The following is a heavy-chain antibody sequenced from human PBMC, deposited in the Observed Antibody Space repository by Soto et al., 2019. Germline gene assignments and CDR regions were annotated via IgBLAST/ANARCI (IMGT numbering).Heavy chain of an antibody. CDR1: GFTFSDYY. CDR3: GRGYGDDLSRVYYGMDV. D-gene: IGHD4-17*01. CDR2: ISSSGSTI. J-gene: IGHJ6*02. Sequence: QVQLVESGGGLVKPGGSLRLSCAASGFTFSDYYMSWIRQAPGKGLEWVSYISSSGSTIYYADSVKGRFTISRDNAKNSLYLQMDSLRAEDTAAYYCGRGYGDDLSRVYYGMDVWGQGTTVTVSS. V-gene: IGHV3-11*01.